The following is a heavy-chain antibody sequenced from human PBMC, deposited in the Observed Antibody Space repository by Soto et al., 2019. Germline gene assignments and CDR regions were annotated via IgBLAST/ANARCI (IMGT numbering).Heavy chain of an antibody. CDR2: IIPIFGKA. CDR1: GITFTSYA. J-gene: IGHJ4*02. Sequence: SVKVSCKASGITFTSYAMRWVRQAPGQGLEWMGWIIPIFGKAKYSQKFQGRVTITADESTSTAYMELSSLRSEDTAVYYCARAARYYDSSGYYHFDYWGQGTLVTVPS. V-gene: IGHV1-69*13. CDR3: ARAARYYDSSGYYHFDY. D-gene: IGHD3-22*01.